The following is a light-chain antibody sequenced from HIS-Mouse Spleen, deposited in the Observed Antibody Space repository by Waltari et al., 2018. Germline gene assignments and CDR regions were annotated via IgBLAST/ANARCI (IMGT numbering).Light chain of an antibody. CDR3: SSYTSSSTYV. V-gene: IGLV2-14*03. Sequence: QSALTQPASVSGSPGQLITISCTGTSSDVGGYNSVSRYQQHPGKAPKLMIYDVSNRPSGVSNRFSGSKSGNTASLTISGLQAEDEADYYCSSYTSSSTYVFGTGTKVTVL. CDR1: SSDVGGYNS. CDR2: DVS. J-gene: IGLJ1*01.